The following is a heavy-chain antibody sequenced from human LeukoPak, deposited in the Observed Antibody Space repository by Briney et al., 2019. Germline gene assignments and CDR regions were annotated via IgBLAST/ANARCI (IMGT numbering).Heavy chain of an antibody. CDR1: GGSFSGYY. J-gene: IGHJ4*02. CDR3: ARGIVATITPYYFDY. V-gene: IGHV4-34*01. Sequence: PSETLSLTCAVYGGSFSGYYWSWIRQPPGKGLEWIGEINHSGSTNYNPSLKSRVTISVDTSKNQFSLKLSSVTAADTAVYYCARGIVATITPYYFDYWGQGTLVTVSS. D-gene: IGHD5-12*01. CDR2: INHSGST.